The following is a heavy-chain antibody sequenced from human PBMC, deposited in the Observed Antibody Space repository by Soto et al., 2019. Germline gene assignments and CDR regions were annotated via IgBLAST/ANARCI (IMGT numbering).Heavy chain of an antibody. D-gene: IGHD6-19*01. CDR3: ITDTGITVP. V-gene: IGHV3-15*07. J-gene: IGHJ5*02. Sequence: GGSLRLSCVASGFTFCNYRMHWVRQAPGKGLEWVGRIKSKADGGTTDYTAPVKGRFTISRDDSKNTLYLQMNSLETEDTAVYYCITDTGITVPWGQGTLVTVSS. CDR2: IKSKADGGTT. CDR1: GFTFCNYR.